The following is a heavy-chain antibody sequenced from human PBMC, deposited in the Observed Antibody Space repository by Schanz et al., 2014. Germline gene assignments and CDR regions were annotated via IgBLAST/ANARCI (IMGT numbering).Heavy chain of an antibody. CDR2: IYSSGTT. Sequence: QVQLQESGPGLVKPSETLSLTCAVSGGSISSYYWSWIRQPPGKAPEWIGYIYSSGTTNYNPSLKSPVTISIDASKNQFSLKLTSVTAADTGVYYCARVGQGAVATGSNTFYYYVMDVWGQGTTVTVSS. J-gene: IGHJ6*02. CDR3: ARVGQGAVATGSNTFYYYVMDV. V-gene: IGHV4-59*01. D-gene: IGHD6-13*01. CDR1: GGSISSYY.